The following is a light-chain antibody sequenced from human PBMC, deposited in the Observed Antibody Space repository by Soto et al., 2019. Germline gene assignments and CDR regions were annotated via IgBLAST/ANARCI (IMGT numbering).Light chain of an antibody. J-gene: IGKJ1*01. CDR3: QQRGSWPAT. V-gene: IGKV3-11*01. CDR1: QAFNNF. CDR2: DAS. Sequence: IFLTQSPGNPSFSPRGKAPLPFRGSQAFNNFFAWYQQKPGQAPRPLIYDASYRATGIPARFSGSGSGTDFTLTISSLEAEDSAIYYCQQRGSWPATFGPGTKVEIK.